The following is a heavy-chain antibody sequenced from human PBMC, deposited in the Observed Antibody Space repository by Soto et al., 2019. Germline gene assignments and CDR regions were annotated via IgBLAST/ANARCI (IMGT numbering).Heavy chain of an antibody. J-gene: IGHJ4*02. CDR2: IKQDGSEK. Sequence: GGSLRLSCAASGFTFRSNWMSWVRQAPGKGLEWVANIKQDGSEKYYVDSVKGRFTISRDNAKNSLYLQMNSLRAEDTAVYYCATSGGGWLQPPVWGQGTLVTVSS. V-gene: IGHV3-7*03. CDR1: GFTFRSNW. D-gene: IGHD5-12*01. CDR3: ATSGGGWLQPPV.